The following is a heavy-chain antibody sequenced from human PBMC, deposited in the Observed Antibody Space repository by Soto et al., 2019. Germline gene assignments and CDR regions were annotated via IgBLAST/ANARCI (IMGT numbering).Heavy chain of an antibody. Sequence: SLRLSCSASGFTGSNHYMTWVRQAPGKGLEWVSVIYSGGSRYYADSVKGRFAISRDHSKNTLYLQMNSLTAEDTAVYYCTRALPDFETTGHYIDYWGQGPLVTVSS. CDR2: IYSGGSR. V-gene: IGHV3-53*01. CDR1: GFTGSNHY. D-gene: IGHD2-8*02. J-gene: IGHJ4*02. CDR3: TRALPDFETTGHYIDY.